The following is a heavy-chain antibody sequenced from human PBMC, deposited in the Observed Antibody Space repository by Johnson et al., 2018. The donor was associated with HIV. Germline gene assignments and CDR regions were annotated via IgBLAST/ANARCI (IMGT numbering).Heavy chain of an antibody. CDR1: GFTFSSHD. Sequence: QVQVVQSAGGVVQPRRPLRLSCAASGFTFSSHDLLWVRHAPGTGPEWAALSPYRGTPKYSSDSVKARFTISRDDSKNTLLLQMKSLRAEDTVVYFCARKSVMTFDAFDIWGQGTLVIVSS. CDR3: ARKSVMTFDAFDI. CDR2: SPYRGTPK. V-gene: IGHV3-30*03. J-gene: IGHJ3*02. D-gene: IGHD2-21*01.